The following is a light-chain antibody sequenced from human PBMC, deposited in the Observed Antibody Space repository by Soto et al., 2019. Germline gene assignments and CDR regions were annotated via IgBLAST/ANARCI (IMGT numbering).Light chain of an antibody. J-gene: IGKJ2*01. CDR1: QSISSY. CDR3: QQSYSTPPYT. CDR2: AAS. V-gene: IGKV1-39*01. Sequence: DIQMTQSPSSLSASVGDRVTITCRASQSISSYLNWYQQKPGKAPKRLIYAASSLQSGVPSRFSGSGSGTDFTLTISSLQPEDFATYYCQQSYSTPPYTFGQGTKLEI.